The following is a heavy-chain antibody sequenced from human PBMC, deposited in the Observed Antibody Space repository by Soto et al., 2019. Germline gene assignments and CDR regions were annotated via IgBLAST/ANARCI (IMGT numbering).Heavy chain of an antibody. CDR3: ARVEHVYFMRGGWKYYFDY. J-gene: IGHJ4*02. CDR1: GYDFTRYG. V-gene: IGHV1-18*01. Sequence: QVQLVQSEPEVRLPGASVKISCKASGYDFTRYGISWVRQAPGQGLQWMGWISGNNGYTNQAQHLQGRLTLTTDTYTNTAYIELKTLTSDATATYYCARVEHVYFMRGGWKYYFDYWGQGTLVTVSS. CDR2: ISGNNGYT. D-gene: IGHD1-1*01.